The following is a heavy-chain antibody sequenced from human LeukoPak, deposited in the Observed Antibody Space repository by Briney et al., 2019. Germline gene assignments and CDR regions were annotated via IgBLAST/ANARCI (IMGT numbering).Heavy chain of an antibody. Sequence: PGGSLRLSCSASGFTFKSHAMHWIRQAPGKGLERVAFISWDGNIEHYADSVKGRFTISRDNPKNTLYLHLDNLRADDTAMYYCARNPERKYWFDPWGQGSLVTVSS. V-gene: IGHV3-30-3*01. CDR2: ISWDGNIE. J-gene: IGHJ5*02. CDR1: GFTFKSHA. CDR3: ARNPERKYWFDP.